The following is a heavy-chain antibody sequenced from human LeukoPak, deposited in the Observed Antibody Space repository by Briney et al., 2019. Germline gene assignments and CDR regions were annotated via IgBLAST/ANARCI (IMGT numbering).Heavy chain of an antibody. Sequence: GGSLRLSCAASGFTFSSYAMHWVRQAPGKGLEWVAVISYDGSNKYYADSVKGRFTISRDNSKNTLYLQMNSLRAEDTAVYYCARAPIWGGMVTYYYMDVWGKGTTVTISS. J-gene: IGHJ6*03. CDR1: GFTFSSYA. D-gene: IGHD5-18*01. CDR2: ISYDGSNK. CDR3: ARAPIWGGMVTYYYMDV. V-gene: IGHV3-30*04.